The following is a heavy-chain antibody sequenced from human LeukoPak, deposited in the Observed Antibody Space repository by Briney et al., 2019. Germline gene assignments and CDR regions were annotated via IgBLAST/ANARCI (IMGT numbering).Heavy chain of an antibody. Sequence: GESLQISGKGSGYSFTSYWIGWVRPMPGKGLEGMGIIYPGDSDTRYSPSFQGQVTISADKSISSAYLQWSSLKASDTAMYYCARQLGRDGYIHWGQGTLVTVSS. V-gene: IGHV5-51*01. D-gene: IGHD5-24*01. J-gene: IGHJ4*02. CDR1: GYSFTSYW. CDR2: IYPGDSDT. CDR3: ARQLGRDGYIH.